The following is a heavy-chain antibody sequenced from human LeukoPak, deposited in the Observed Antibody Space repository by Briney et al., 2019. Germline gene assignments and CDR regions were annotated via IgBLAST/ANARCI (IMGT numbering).Heavy chain of an antibody. D-gene: IGHD5-18*01. J-gene: IGHJ3*02. Sequence: LGGSLRLSCAASGFTFSSYAMSWVRKAPGKGLEWVSAISGSGGSTYYADSVKGRFTISRDNSKNTLYLQMNSLRAEDTAVYYCAKDTGYRPRDDAFDIWGQGTMVTVSS. V-gene: IGHV3-23*01. CDR3: AKDTGYRPRDDAFDI. CDR2: ISGSGGST. CDR1: GFTFSSYA.